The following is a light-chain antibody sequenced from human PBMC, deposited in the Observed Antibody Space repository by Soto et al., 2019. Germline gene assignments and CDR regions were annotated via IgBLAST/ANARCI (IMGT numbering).Light chain of an antibody. J-gene: IGKJ1*01. Sequence: IVLTQSPATLSLSPWERATLSCRASQSVSSYLAWYQQKPGQAPRLLIYDASNRATGIPARFSGSGSGTDFTLTISGLQSEDFAVYYCQQYNNWPRTFGQGTKVDIK. CDR2: DAS. CDR1: QSVSSY. V-gene: IGKV3-11*01. CDR3: QQYNNWPRT.